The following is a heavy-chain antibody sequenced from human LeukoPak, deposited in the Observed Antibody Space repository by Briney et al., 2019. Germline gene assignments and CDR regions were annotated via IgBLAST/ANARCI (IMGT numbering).Heavy chain of an antibody. Sequence: GGSLRISGAASRFNCRRYDMNRVGQAPGKGLEWVALITYDGSNKYYADSVKGRFTISRDNSKHTLYLQMNSLRAEDTAVYYCAKGELGLWFDYWGQGTLVTVSS. CDR3: AKGELGLWFDY. J-gene: IGHJ4*02. D-gene: IGHD5-18*01. V-gene: IGHV3-30*18. CDR1: RFNCRRYD. CDR2: ITYDGSNK.